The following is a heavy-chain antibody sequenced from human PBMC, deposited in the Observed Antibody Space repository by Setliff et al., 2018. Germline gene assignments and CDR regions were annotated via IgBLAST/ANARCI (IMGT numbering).Heavy chain of an antibody. V-gene: IGHV4-4*08. J-gene: IGHJ5*01. CDR3: ASRTTGPGGWFDY. Sequence: SETLSLTCTVSDVSISGYYWSWIRQPPGKGLEWIGYIYSSGSTNYNPSLKSRVTISVDTSKNQLSLKLSSVTAADTAIYYCASRTTGPGGWFDYWGQGALVTVSS. D-gene: IGHD1-1*01. CDR1: DVSISGYY. CDR2: IYSSGST.